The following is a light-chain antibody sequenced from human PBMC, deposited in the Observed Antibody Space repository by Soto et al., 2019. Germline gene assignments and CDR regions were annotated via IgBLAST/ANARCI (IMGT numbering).Light chain of an antibody. CDR3: QQYGRSPPYT. CDR2: GAS. CDR1: QSVSSRY. J-gene: IGKJ2*01. V-gene: IGKV3-20*01. Sequence: EIVLTQSPGTLSLSPGERATLSCRASQSVSSRYLAWYQQKLGQVPRPLIYGASSRATGVPDRFSGSGSGTDFTLTISRLEPEDFAVYFCQQYGRSPPYTFGQGTKLEIK.